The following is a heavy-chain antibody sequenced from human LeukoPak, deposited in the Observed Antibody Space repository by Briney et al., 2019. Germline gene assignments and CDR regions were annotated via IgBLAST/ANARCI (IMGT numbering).Heavy chain of an antibody. D-gene: IGHD3-22*01. CDR3: ARGPYSYSSSGAFDI. V-gene: IGHV4-39*01. CDR2: IYYSGST. J-gene: IGHJ3*02. CDR1: GYSIRSSNSS. Sequence: SETLSLTCTVSGYSIRSSNSSWGWIRQPPGKGLEWIGSIYYSGSTDYNASLNSRVTKAQDPTKTQFSLKLSSGTAAATAVYFCARGPYSYSSSGAFDIWGQGTMVTVSS.